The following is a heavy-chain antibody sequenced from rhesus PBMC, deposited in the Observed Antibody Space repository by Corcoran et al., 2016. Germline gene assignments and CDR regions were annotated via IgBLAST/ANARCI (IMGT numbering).Heavy chain of an antibody. J-gene: IGHJ4*01. CDR1: GVSISDYW. CDR3: TKDHAY. CDR2: FSGKSGST. Sequence: QVQLLESGPGLVKPSETLSLTCAVSGVSISDYWWTWTRQPPGKGLEDFGEFSGKSGSTSYNPSLTSRVTFSKDVSKNQFSLKLNSVTAADTAVYYCTKDHAYWGQGVLVTVSS. V-gene: IGHV4-80*01. D-gene: IGHD6-19*01.